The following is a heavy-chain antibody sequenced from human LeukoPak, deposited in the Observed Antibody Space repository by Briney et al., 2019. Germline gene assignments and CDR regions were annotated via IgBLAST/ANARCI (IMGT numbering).Heavy chain of an antibody. Sequence: GASVKVSYKASGYSFTSYGISWVRQAPGQGLEWMGWISAYNGNTNYAQKPQGRVTMTTDTSTSTAYMELRSLRSDDTAVYYCARLRAPYYYDSSGNDAFDIWGQGTMVTVSS. CDR2: ISAYNGNT. V-gene: IGHV1-18*01. CDR1: GYSFTSYG. CDR3: ARLRAPYYYDSSGNDAFDI. D-gene: IGHD3-22*01. J-gene: IGHJ3*02.